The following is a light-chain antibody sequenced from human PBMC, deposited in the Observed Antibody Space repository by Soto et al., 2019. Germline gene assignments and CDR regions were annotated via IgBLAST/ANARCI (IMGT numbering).Light chain of an antibody. CDR3: QQSYSTPH. V-gene: IGKV1-39*01. Sequence: DIPMTQSPSSLSASVGDRVTITCRASQSISSYLNWYQQKPGKAPQLLFYAASSLQSGVPSRFSGSGSRTDFTLTISSLQPEDFPTYYCQQSYSTPHFGQGTRLEIK. CDR2: AAS. J-gene: IGKJ5*01. CDR1: QSISSY.